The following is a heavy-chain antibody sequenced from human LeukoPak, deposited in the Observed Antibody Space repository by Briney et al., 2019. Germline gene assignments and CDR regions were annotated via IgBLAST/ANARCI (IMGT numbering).Heavy chain of an antibody. Sequence: SVKVSCKASVGTFSSYAISWVRQAPAQGLEWMGGIIPIFGTANYAQKFQGRVTITADESTSTAYMELSSLRSEDTAVYYCARCGYYYDSSGYFTTFDYWGQGTLVTVSS. CDR1: VGTFSSYA. J-gene: IGHJ4*02. V-gene: IGHV1-69*13. CDR3: ARCGYYYDSSGYFTTFDY. D-gene: IGHD3-22*01. CDR2: IIPIFGTA.